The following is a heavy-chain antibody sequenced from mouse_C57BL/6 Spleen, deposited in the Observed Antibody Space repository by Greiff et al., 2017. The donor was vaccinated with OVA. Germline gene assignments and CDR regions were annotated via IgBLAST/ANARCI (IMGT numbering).Heavy chain of an antibody. CDR3: ARDRAVVATDCFDY. CDR2: ISDGGSYT. J-gene: IGHJ2*01. V-gene: IGHV5-4*01. D-gene: IGHD1-1*01. Sequence: EVQLVESGGGLVKPGGSLKLSCAASGFTFSSYAMSWVRQTPEKRLEWVATISDGGSYTYYPDNVKGRFTISRDNAKNNRYLQMSHLKSEYTAMDYCARDRAVVATDCFDYWGQGTTLTVSS. CDR1: GFTFSSYA.